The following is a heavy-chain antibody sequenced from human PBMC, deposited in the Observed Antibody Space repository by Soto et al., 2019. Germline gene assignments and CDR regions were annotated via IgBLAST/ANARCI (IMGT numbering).Heavy chain of an antibody. CDR2: TDNSGNT. J-gene: IGHJ4*02. V-gene: IGHV4-4*07. CDR3: ARGGQDFWSGPFDY. Sequence: SETLSLTCTVSDGSISTYFCNWIRQPAGKGLEWIGRTDNSGNTNYNPSLKSRVTMSADTSRNQFSLKLNSVTAADTAVYYCARGGQDFWSGPFDYWGQGALVTVSS. D-gene: IGHD3-3*01. CDR1: DGSISTYF.